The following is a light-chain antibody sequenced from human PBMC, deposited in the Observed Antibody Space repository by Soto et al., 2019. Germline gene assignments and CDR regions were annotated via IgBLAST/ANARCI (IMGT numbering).Light chain of an antibody. CDR3: QQYYSYPT. Sequence: AIRMTQSPSSFSASTGDRVTITCRASQGISSYLAWYQQKPGKAPKLLIYAASILQSGVPSRFSGSGSGTDFTLTISCLQSEDFATYYCQQYYSYPTFGGGTKVEIK. CDR1: QGISSY. J-gene: IGKJ4*01. V-gene: IGKV1-8*01. CDR2: AAS.